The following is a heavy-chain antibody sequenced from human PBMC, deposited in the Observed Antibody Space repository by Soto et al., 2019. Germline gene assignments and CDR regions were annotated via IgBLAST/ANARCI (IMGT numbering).Heavy chain of an antibody. CDR2: IYYSGST. CDR3: ARAPIQYYYDSSGSSRGMDV. V-gene: IGHV4-30-4*01. CDR1: GGSISSGDYY. J-gene: IGHJ6*02. D-gene: IGHD3-22*01. Sequence: SETLSLTCTVSGGSISSGDYYWSWIRHPPGKGLEWIGYIYYSGSTYYNPSLKSRVTISVDTSKNQFSLKLSSVTAADTAVYYCARAPIQYYYDSSGSSRGMDVWGQGTTVTVYS.